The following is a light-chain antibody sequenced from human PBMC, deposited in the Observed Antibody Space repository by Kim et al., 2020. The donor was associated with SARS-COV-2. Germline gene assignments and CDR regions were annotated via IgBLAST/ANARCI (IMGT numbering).Light chain of an antibody. CDR2: GAS. CDR3: QQYGSSPTT. J-gene: IGKJ1*01. CDR1: QSVGSSY. V-gene: IGKV3-20*01. Sequence: SPGERVTLACRASQSVGSSYVAWYQQKPGQAPRLLISGASSGATAIPDRFSGSGSGTDFTLTISRVEPEDFAVYYCQQYGSSPTTFGQGTKVDIK.